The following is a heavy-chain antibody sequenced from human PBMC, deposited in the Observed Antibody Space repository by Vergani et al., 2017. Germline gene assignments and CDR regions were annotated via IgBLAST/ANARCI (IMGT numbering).Heavy chain of an antibody. CDR1: GFTFDDYA. Sequence: EVQLVESGGGLVQPGRSLRLSCAASGFTFDDYAMHWVRQAPGKGLEWVSGISWNSGSIGYADSVKGRFTISRDNAKNSLYLQMNSLRAEDTAIYYCARVHYDSSGYYYGDEYYFDYWGQGTLVTVSS. V-gene: IGHV3-9*01. CDR2: ISWNSGSI. D-gene: IGHD3-22*01. J-gene: IGHJ4*02. CDR3: ARVHYDSSGYYYGDEYYFDY.